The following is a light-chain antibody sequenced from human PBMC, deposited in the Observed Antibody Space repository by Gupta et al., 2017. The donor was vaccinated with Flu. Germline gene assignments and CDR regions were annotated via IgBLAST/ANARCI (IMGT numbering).Light chain of an antibody. CDR1: QSVLSD. Sequence: ATLSVSPGERATLSCRASQSVLSDLAWYQQKLGQAPRLLIYGASTRATDIPARFSGSGSGTEFTLTISSLQSEDFAVYYCQQYNNWPPLTFGGGTKLEIK. CDR3: QQYNNWPPLT. V-gene: IGKV3-15*01. J-gene: IGKJ4*01. CDR2: GAS.